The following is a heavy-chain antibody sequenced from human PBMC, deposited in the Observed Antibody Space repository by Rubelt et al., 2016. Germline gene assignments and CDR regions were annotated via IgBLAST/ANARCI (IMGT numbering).Heavy chain of an antibody. Sequence: QVQLQESGPGLVKASETLSLTCTLSGGSISGYYWNWIRQPPGKGLEWIGYISYSGSTNYNPSLKSRVTMSVDTSKNQFSLKVGAVTVADTAVYYCAREVPVDGTAFDPWGEGTLVTVSS. V-gene: IGHV4-59*01. J-gene: IGHJ5*02. CDR1: GGSISGYY. D-gene: IGHD6-19*01. CDR2: ISYSGST. CDR3: AREVPVDGTAFDP.